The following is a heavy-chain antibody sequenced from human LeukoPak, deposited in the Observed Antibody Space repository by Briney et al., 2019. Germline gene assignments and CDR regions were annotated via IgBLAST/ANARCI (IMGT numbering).Heavy chain of an antibody. D-gene: IGHD6-19*01. CDR1: GFTFSSYG. CDR3: AREEAVAGTGVDY. CDR2: ISGSGGST. V-gene: IGHV3-23*01. J-gene: IGHJ4*02. Sequence: GGSLRLSCAASGFTFSSYGMSWVRQAPGKGPEWVSAISGSGGSTYYADSVKGRFTISRDNSKNTLYLQMNSLRAEDTAVYYCAREEAVAGTGVDYWGQGTLVTVSS.